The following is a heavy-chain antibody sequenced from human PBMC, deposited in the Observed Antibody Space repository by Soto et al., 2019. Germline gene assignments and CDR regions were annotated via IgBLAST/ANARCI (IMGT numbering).Heavy chain of an antibody. CDR3: ARSREFDY. V-gene: IGHV4-30-2*01. CDR2: IFPSGTT. J-gene: IGHJ4*02. CDR1: GGSLSGATYS. Sequence: TLTLTCGVSGGSLSGATYSWNWIRQPPGKGLEWIGYIFPSGTTYYNPSLKSRVTISIDVSKNQFSLSLRSLTAADTAVYYCARSREFDYWSQGTLVTVSS.